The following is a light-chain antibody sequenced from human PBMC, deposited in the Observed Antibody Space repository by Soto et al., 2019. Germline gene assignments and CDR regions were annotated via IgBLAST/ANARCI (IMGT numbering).Light chain of an antibody. J-gene: IGKJ3*01. CDR1: QGISSY. CDR3: QQYYSFPIT. Sequence: AIRMTQSPSSLSASTGDRVTITCRASQGISSYLAWYQQKPGKAPKLLIYAASTLQSGVPSRFSGSGSGTDFPLTIRCLQSEDFATYYCQQYYSFPITFGPGTKVDI. V-gene: IGKV1-8*01. CDR2: AAS.